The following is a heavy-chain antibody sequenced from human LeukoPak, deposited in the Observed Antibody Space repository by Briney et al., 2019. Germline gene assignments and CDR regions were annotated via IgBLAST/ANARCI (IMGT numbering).Heavy chain of an antibody. J-gene: IGHJ6*03. CDR1: GFTFSSYS. CDR2: ISSSSSYI. V-gene: IGHV3-21*01. CDR3: ARDGEGYSYGYYYYYYMDV. Sequence: PGGSLRLSCAASGFTFSSYSMNWVRQAPGKGLEWVSSISSSSSYIYYADSVKGRFTISRDNAKNSLYLQMNSLRAEDTAVHYCARDGEGYSYGYYYYYYMDVWGKGTTVTVSS. D-gene: IGHD5-18*01.